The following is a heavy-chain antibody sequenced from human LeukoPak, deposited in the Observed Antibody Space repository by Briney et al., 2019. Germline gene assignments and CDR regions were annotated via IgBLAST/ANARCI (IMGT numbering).Heavy chain of an antibody. V-gene: IGHV3-23*01. CDR2: ISGSGGST. CDR1: GFTFSSYW. J-gene: IGHJ4*02. D-gene: IGHD3-22*01. CDR3: SPPRGDSSGYYYVY. Sequence: PGGSLRLSCAASGFTFSSYWISWVRQAPGKGLEWVSTISGSGGSTFYADSVRGRFTISRDNSRSTLYLQMNSLRAEDTATYYCSPPRGDSSGYYYVYWGQGTLVTVSS.